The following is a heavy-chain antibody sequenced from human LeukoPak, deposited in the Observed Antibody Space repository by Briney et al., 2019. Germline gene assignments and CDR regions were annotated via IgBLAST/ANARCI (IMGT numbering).Heavy chain of an antibody. CDR3: ARVTYYYDSSGYHYYYYYYMDV. D-gene: IGHD3-22*01. CDR1: GGSISSYY. Sequence: SETLSLTCTVSGGSISSYYWSWIRQPPGKGLEWIGYIYYSGSTNYNPSLKSRVTISVDTSKNQFSLKLSSVTAADTAVYYCARVTYYYDSSGYHYYYYYYMDVWGKGTTVTVSS. CDR2: IYYSGST. V-gene: IGHV4-59*08. J-gene: IGHJ6*03.